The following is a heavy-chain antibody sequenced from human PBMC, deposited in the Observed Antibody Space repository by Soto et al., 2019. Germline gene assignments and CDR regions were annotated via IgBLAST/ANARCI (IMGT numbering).Heavy chain of an antibody. CDR3: AKFSPYDTGFDY. Sequence: SETLSLTCTVSGGSISNGGYYWSWIRQHPGKGLEWIGYIYYNGDTYYNPSLESRITISVDTSKNQFSLKLSSVTAADTAVYYCAKFSPYDTGFDYWGQGTLVTVSS. D-gene: IGHD3-9*01. CDR2: IYYNGDT. J-gene: IGHJ4*02. V-gene: IGHV4-31*03. CDR1: GGSISNGGYY.